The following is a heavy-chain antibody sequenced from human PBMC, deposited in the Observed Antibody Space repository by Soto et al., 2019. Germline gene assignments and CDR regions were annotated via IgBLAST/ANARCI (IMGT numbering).Heavy chain of an antibody. D-gene: IGHD2-2*01. CDR2: IYYSGST. J-gene: IGHJ6*03. Sequence: SETLSLTCTVSGGSISNLGYYWSWIRQHPGKGLEWIGYIYYSGSTYYNPSLKSRVTISVDTSKNQFSLKLSSVTAADTAVYYCARVVYCSSTSCYYYYYYYMDVWGKGTTVTVSS. V-gene: IGHV4-31*03. CDR3: ARVVYCSSTSCYYYYYYYMDV. CDR1: GGSISNLGYY.